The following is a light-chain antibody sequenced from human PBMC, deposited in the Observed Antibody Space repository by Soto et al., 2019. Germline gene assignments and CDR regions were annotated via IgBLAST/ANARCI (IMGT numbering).Light chain of an antibody. Sequence: EIVMTQSPASLSVSPGESVTLSCRASQSVASNLAWYQQKPGQAPRLLIYGTSTRATGVQARFSGSGSGTDFTLTIRSLQAADFAVYYCKQYDNWPLTFGGGTKVDIK. CDR1: QSVASN. J-gene: IGKJ4*01. CDR2: GTS. V-gene: IGKV3-15*01. CDR3: KQYDNWPLT.